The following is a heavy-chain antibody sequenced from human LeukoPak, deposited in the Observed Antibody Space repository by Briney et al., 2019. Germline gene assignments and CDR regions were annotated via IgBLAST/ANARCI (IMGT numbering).Heavy chain of an antibody. D-gene: IGHD3-10*01. CDR2: ISWNSGSI. CDR3: AKSLGGYFDY. J-gene: IGHJ4*02. CDR1: GFTFDDYA. V-gene: IGHV3-9*01. Sequence: GGSLRLSCEASGFTFDDYAMHWVRQAPGKGLEWVSGISWNSGSIGYADSVKGRFTISRDNAKNSLYLQMNSLRAEDTALYYCAKSLGGYFDYWGQGTLVTVSS.